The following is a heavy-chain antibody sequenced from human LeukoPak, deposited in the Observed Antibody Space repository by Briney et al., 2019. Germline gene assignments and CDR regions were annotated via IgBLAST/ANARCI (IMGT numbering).Heavy chain of an antibody. D-gene: IGHD3-16*02. Sequence: SETLSLTCAVYGGSFSAYYWSWIRQPPGKGLEWIGEINHSGSTNYNPSLKSRVTISVDTSKKQFSLKLSSVTAADTAVYYCARGTWSRGSYHSWGQGTLVTVSS. V-gene: IGHV4-34*01. CDR2: INHSGST. J-gene: IGHJ4*02. CDR1: GGSFSAYY. CDR3: ARGTWSRGSYHS.